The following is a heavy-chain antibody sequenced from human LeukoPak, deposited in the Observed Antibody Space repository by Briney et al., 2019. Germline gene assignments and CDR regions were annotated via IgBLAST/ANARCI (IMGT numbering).Heavy chain of an antibody. CDR2: ISYDGSNK. D-gene: IGHD3-22*01. J-gene: IGHJ4*02. CDR1: GFTFSSYA. V-gene: IGHV3-30-3*01. Sequence: GGSLRLSCAASGFTFSSYAMHWVRQAPGKGLEWVAVISYDGSNKYYADSVKGRFTISRDNAKNSLYLQMNSLRAEDTAVYYCARDLGKTYYYDSSGSDYWGQGTLVTVSS. CDR3: ARDLGKTYYYDSSGSDY.